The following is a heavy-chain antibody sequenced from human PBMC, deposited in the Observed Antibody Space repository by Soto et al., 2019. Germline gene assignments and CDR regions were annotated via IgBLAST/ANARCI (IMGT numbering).Heavy chain of an antibody. V-gene: IGHV3-30*18. CDR3: AKDTGYCTQGVCLSNWFDS. CDR1: GFTFSNYG. CDR2: ISYDGNNK. D-gene: IGHD2-8*01. J-gene: IGHJ5*01. Sequence: QVQLVESGGGVVQPGRSLRLSCAASGFTFSNYGIHWVRQASGKGLEWVAVISYDGNNKYYADPVEGRFTISRDNSKNSVYLQMNSLRDEDTAMYYCAKDTGYCTQGVCLSNWFDSWGQGTLVTLSS.